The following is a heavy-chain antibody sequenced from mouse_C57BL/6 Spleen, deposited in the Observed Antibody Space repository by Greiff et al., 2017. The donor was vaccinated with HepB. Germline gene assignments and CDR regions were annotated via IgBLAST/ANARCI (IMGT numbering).Heavy chain of an antibody. CDR3: ARSIGDGHWYFDV. J-gene: IGHJ1*03. Sequence: VQLQQSGPELVKPGASVKISCKASGYTFTDYYMNWVKQSHGKSLEWIGDINPNNGGTSYNQKFKGKATLTVDKSSSTAYMELRSLTSEDSAVYYCARSIGDGHWYFDVWGTGTTVTVSS. D-gene: IGHD2-3*01. CDR1: GYTFTDYY. V-gene: IGHV1-26*01. CDR2: INPNNGGT.